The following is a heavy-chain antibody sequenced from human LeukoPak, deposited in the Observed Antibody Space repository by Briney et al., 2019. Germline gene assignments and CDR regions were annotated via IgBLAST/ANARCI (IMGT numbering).Heavy chain of an antibody. CDR2: ISYDGSNK. D-gene: IGHD6-19*01. V-gene: IGHV3-30*19. Sequence: PGGSLRLSCEASGITFSMYGMHWVRQAPGKGLEGVAVISYDGSNKYYADSVKGRFTISRDNSKNTLYLQMNSLRAEDTAVYYCARDHWVAVDAFDIWGQGTMVTVSS. CDR3: ARDHWVAVDAFDI. CDR1: GITFSMYG. J-gene: IGHJ3*02.